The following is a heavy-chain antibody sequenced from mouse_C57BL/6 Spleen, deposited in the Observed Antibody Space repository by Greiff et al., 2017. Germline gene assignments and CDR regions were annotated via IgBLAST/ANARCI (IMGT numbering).Heavy chain of an antibody. J-gene: IGHJ3*01. D-gene: IGHD6-1*01. CDR3: ESAWAGAALFAY. CDR1: GYTFTSYW. CDR2: IYPGSGGT. Sequence: QVQLQQPGAELVKPGASVKLSCKASGYTFTSYWIPWVKQRPGQGLEWIGEIYPGSGGTNYNEKFKSKATLTVDTSSSTAYMQLSSLTSEDSAVDDCESAWAGAALFAYWGQGTLVTVSA. V-gene: IGHV1-55*01.